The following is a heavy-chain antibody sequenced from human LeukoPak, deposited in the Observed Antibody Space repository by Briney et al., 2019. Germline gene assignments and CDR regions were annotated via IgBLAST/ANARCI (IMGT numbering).Heavy chain of an antibody. J-gene: IGHJ4*02. D-gene: IGHD6-19*01. CDR3: ARGDSSGSRY. Sequence: SETLSLTCAVYGGSFSGYYWSWIRQPPGKGLEWIGSIYHSGSTYYNPSLKSRVTISVDTSKNQFSLKLSSVTAADTAVYYCARGDSSGSRYWGQGTLVTVSS. CDR1: GGSFSGYY. V-gene: IGHV4-34*01. CDR2: IYHSGST.